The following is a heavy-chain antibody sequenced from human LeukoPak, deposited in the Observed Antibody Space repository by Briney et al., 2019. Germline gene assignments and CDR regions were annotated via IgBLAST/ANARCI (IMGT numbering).Heavy chain of an antibody. CDR3: ARAGSGSYPDY. CDR1: GFTFSTYA. D-gene: IGHD1-26*01. Sequence: GGSLRLSCAASGFTFSTYAMHWVRQAPGKGLEWVAVISYDGSNKYYADSVKGRFTISRDNSKSTLYLQMISLRAEDTAVYYCARAGSGSYPDYWGQGTLVTVSS. CDR2: ISYDGSNK. V-gene: IGHV3-30-3*01. J-gene: IGHJ4*02.